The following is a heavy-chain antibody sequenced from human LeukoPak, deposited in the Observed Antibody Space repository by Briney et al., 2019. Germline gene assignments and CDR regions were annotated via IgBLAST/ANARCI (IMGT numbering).Heavy chain of an antibody. CDR1: GGSISSYY. Sequence: SETLSLTCTVSGGSISSYYWSWIRQPPGKGLEWIGYIYYSGSTNYNPSLKSRVTISVDTSKNQFSLKLSSVTAADTAVYYCARAHCSGGSCYFSPTGGWIYFDYWGQGTLVTVSS. D-gene: IGHD2-15*01. CDR2: IYYSGST. V-gene: IGHV4-59*01. CDR3: ARAHCSGGSCYFSPTGGWIYFDY. J-gene: IGHJ4*02.